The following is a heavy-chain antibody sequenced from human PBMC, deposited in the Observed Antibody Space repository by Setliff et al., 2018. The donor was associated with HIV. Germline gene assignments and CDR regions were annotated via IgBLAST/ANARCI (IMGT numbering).Heavy chain of an antibody. Sequence: PSETLSLTCNVSPGSITVYYWTWVRQPPGKGLEWIGYFSYSVITNYNPSLKSRVTISVDTSKNQFSLNLNSVTAADTAVYYCARDYTNAFDIWGQGTMVTVSS. J-gene: IGHJ3*02. CDR3: ARDYTNAFDI. D-gene: IGHD3-16*01. V-gene: IGHV4-59*01. CDR2: FSYSVIT. CDR1: PGSITVYY.